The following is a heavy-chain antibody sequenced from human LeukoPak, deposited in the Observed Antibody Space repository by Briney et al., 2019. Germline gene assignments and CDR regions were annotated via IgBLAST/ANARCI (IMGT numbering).Heavy chain of an antibody. J-gene: IGHJ3*02. V-gene: IGHV4-38-2*02. CDR2: IYHSGST. D-gene: IGHD2-8*01. CDR1: GYSISSGYY. Sequence: PETLSLTCTASGYSISSGYYWGWIRQPPGKGLEWIGSIYHSGSTYYNPSLKSRVTISVDTSKNQFSLKLSSVTAADTAVYYCARNVLTVRYGAFDIWGQGAMVTVSS. CDR3: ARNVLTVRYGAFDI.